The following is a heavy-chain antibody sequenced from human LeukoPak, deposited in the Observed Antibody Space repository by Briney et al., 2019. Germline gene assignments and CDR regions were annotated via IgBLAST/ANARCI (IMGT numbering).Heavy chain of an antibody. D-gene: IGHD3-22*01. V-gene: IGHV3-9*01. CDR2: ISWNSGSI. Sequence: GGSLRLSCAASGFTFDDYAMHWVRQAPGKGLEWVSGISWNSGSIGYADSVKGRFTISRDNAKNSLYLQMNSLRAEDTALYYCVFDSSGCYIWGQGTLVTVSS. CDR1: GFTFDDYA. J-gene: IGHJ4*02. CDR3: VFDSSGCYI.